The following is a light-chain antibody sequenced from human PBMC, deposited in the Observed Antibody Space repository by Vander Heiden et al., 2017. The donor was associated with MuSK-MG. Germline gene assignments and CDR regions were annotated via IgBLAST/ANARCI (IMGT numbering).Light chain of an antibody. CDR1: QSVSSY. J-gene: IGKJ2*01. V-gene: IGKV3-11*01. CDR2: DAS. Sequence: IAFTQSPAPLSLSPGERATISCRASQSVSSYLAWYQQKPGQAPRLLIYDASNRATGIPARFSGSGSGTDFTLTISSLEPEDFAVYYCQQRYSSPYTFGHGTKMDIK. CDR3: QQRYSSPYT.